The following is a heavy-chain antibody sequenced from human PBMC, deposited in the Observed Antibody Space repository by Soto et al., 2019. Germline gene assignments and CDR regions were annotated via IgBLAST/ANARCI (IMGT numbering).Heavy chain of an antibody. CDR3: AKGGRSDYYYGLDV. J-gene: IGHJ6*02. Sequence: EVQLLESGGGLVQPGGSLRLTCAVSGFTFSGYAMSWVRQAPGKGLEWVSGIIGSGGSIYYVNSVKGRFTISRDNSKSTLYLQMTSLRAEDTAVYYCAKGGRSDYYYGLDVWGQGTTVIVSS. D-gene: IGHD1-26*01. CDR2: IIGSGGSI. V-gene: IGHV3-23*01. CDR1: GFTFSGYA.